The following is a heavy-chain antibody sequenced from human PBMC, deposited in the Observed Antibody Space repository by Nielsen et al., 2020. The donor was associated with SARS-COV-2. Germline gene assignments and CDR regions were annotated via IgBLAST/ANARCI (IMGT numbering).Heavy chain of an antibody. J-gene: IGHJ1*01. CDR2: IVVGSGNT. CDR1: GYTLTELS. V-gene: IGHV1-58*02. D-gene: IGHD2-15*01. Sequence: SVKVSCKVSGYTLTELSMHWVRQAPGQGLEWIGWIVVGSGNTNYAQKFQERVTITRDMSTSTAYMELSSLRSEDTAVYYCAAAYGSWSFQHWGQGTLVTVSS. CDR3: AAAYGSWSFQH.